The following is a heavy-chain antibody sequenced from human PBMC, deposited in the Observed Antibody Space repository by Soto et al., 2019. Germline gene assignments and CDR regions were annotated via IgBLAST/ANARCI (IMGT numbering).Heavy chain of an antibody. Sequence: SETLSLTCAVYGGSFSGYYCSWIRQPPGKGLEWIGEINHSGSTNYDPSLKSRVTISVDTSKNQFSLKLSSVTAADTAVYYCAGAAGICSTSCYMENYYYMDVWGKGTTVT. CDR2: INHSGST. CDR1: GGSFSGYY. CDR3: AGAAGICSTSCYMENYYYMDV. J-gene: IGHJ6*03. D-gene: IGHD2-2*02. V-gene: IGHV4-34*01.